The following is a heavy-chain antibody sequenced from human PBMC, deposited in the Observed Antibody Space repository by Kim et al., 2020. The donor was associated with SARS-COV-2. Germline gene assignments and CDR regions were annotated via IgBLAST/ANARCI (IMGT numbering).Heavy chain of an antibody. J-gene: IGHJ4*02. CDR3: ATYSGADDY. Sequence: SETLSLTCTVSGGSISSSSYYWGWIRQPPGKGLEWIGSIYYSGSTYYNPSLKSRVTISVDTSKNQFSLKLSSVTAADTAVYYCATYSGADDYWGQGTLVTVSS. V-gene: IGHV4-39*01. CDR2: IYYSGST. D-gene: IGHD1-26*01. CDR1: GGSISSSSYY.